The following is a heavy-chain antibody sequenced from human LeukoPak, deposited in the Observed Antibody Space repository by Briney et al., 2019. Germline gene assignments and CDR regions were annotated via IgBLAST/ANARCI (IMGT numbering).Heavy chain of an antibody. V-gene: IGHV3-21*04. CDR2: ISSSSRCI. Sequence: GGSLRLSCAASGVTFSTYSMSWVRQAPGKGLEWVSSISSSSRCIYYADPVKGRLTISRDNSKKTLYLQMNSLRAEDTAVYYCAKDLADYYDSGGYYGFDYWGQGTLVTVSS. D-gene: IGHD3-22*01. CDR3: AKDLADYYDSGGYYGFDY. CDR1: GVTFSTYS. J-gene: IGHJ4*02.